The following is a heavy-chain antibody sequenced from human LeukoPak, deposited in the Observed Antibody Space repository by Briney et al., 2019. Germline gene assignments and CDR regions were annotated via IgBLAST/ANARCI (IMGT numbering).Heavy chain of an antibody. Sequence: RTAVKVSCKASGFTFANSAVQWVRQARGQRLEWIGWIVVGSGNTNYAQKFQERVTITRDMSTSTAYMELSSLRSEDTAVYYCAATAGPLNVVVVVAGQVEYFDYWGQGTLVTVSS. CDR1: GFTFANSA. V-gene: IGHV1-58*01. CDR2: IVVGSGNT. D-gene: IGHD2-15*01. J-gene: IGHJ4*02. CDR3: AATAGPLNVVVVVAGQVEYFDY.